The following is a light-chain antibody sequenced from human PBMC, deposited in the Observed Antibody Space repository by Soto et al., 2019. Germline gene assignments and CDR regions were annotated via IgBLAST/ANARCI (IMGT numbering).Light chain of an antibody. CDR1: SSDVGSYNY. CDR2: EVS. J-gene: IGLJ1*01. Sequence: QSVLLQPASVSGSPGQSIPISFTGTSSDVGSYNYVSWYQQRPGKAPKLMIYEVSNRPSGVPDRFSGSKSGNTASLSISGLQAEDEADYYCCSHSASYTFVFGTGTKVTVL. CDR3: CSHSASYTFV. V-gene: IGLV2-11*01.